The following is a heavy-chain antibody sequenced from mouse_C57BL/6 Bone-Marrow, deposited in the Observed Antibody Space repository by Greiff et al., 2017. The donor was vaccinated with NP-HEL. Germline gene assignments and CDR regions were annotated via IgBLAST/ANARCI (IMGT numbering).Heavy chain of an antibody. CDR2: INPYNGGT. D-gene: IGHD5-1-1*01. CDR3: ARRYPAMDY. CDR1: GYTFTDYY. J-gene: IGHJ4*01. V-gene: IGHV1-19*01. Sequence: EVQLQQSGPVLVKPGASVKMSCKASGYTFTDYYMNWVKQSHGKSLEWIGVINPYNGGTSYNQKLKGKATLTVDKSASTAYMELNSLTSEDSAVYYCARRYPAMDYWGQGTSVTVSS.